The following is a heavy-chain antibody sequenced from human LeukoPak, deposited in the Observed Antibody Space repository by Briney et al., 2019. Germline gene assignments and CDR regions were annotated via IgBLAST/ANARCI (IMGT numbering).Heavy chain of an antibody. CDR1: GGSISSSSYY. CDR3: ASYGSGNYRFFDS. V-gene: IGHV4-39*01. Sequence: PSETLSLTCTVSGGSISSSSYYWGWIRQPPGKGLEWIGSIYYSGTTFYNPSLKSRLTISVDMSRDQFSLKLSSVTAADTAVYYCASYGSGNYRFFDSWGQGTLVTVSS. CDR2: IYYSGTT. J-gene: IGHJ4*02. D-gene: IGHD3-10*01.